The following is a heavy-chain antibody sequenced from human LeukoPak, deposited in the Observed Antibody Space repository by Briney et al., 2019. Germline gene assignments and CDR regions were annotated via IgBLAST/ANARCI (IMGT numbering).Heavy chain of an antibody. CDR1: GFTFDDYG. J-gene: IGHJ4*02. Sequence: RAGGSLRLSCAASGFTFDDYGMSWVRQAPGKGLEWVSGINWNGGSTGYADSVKGRFTISRDNAKHSLYLQMNSLRAEDTALYYCARELALRGYSYGPLDYWGQGTLVTVSS. CDR3: ARELALRGYSYGPLDY. CDR2: INWNGGST. V-gene: IGHV3-20*04. D-gene: IGHD5-18*01.